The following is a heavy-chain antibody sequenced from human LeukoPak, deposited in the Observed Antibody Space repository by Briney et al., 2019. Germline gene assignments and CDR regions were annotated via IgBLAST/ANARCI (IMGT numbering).Heavy chain of an antibody. CDR1: GYTFTGYY. CDR3: ARSLGHHSRRIVGATSTDY. D-gene: IGHD1-26*01. CDR2: INPNSGGT. J-gene: IGHJ4*02. V-gene: IGHV1-2*02. Sequence: ASVKVSCKASGYTFTGYYMHWVRQAPGQGLEWMGWINPNSGGTNYAQKFQGRVTMTRNTSISTAYMELSRLRSDDTAVYYCARSLGHHSRRIVGATSTDYWGQGTLATVSS.